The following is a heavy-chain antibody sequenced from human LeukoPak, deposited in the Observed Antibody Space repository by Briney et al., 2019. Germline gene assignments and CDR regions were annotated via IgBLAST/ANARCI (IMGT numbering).Heavy chain of an antibody. J-gene: IGHJ4*02. V-gene: IGHV3-23*01. D-gene: IGHD2-2*02. CDR3: AKGKVVPATIYDY. CDR2: FSGGDGST. Sequence: GGSLRLSCAASGFTFSSYAMSWVRQAPGKGLEWVSGFSGGDGSTSYADPVKGRFTISRDNSKNTLYLQMNSLRAEATAVYYCAKGKVVPATIYDYWGQGTLVTVSS. CDR1: GFTFSSYA.